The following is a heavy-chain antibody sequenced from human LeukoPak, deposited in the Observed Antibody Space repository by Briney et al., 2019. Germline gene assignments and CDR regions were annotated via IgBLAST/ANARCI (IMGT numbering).Heavy chain of an antibody. CDR3: ARDKPGSGSYYRTSGNWFDP. J-gene: IGHJ5*02. Sequence: GASVKVSCKASGYTFTGYYMHWVRQAPGQGLEWMGWINPNSGGTNYAQKFQGRVTMTRDTSISTAYMELSRLRSDDTAVYYCARDKPGSGSYYRTSGNWFDPWGQGTLVTVSS. CDR2: INPNSGGT. CDR1: GYTFTGYY. D-gene: IGHD3-10*01. V-gene: IGHV1-2*02.